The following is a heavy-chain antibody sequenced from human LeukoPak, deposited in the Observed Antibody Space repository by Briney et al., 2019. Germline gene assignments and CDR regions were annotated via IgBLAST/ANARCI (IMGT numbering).Heavy chain of an antibody. V-gene: IGHV3-7*01. J-gene: IGHJ6*03. D-gene: IGHD4-11*01. CDR3: AREGTDSIKRPLYYYNYMDV. Sequence: GGSLRLSCAASGFTFSSYWMSWVRQAPGKGLEWVANIKQDGSEKYYVDSVKGRFTISRDNAKNSLYLQMNSLRAEDTAVYYCAREGTDSIKRPLYYYNYMDVWGKGTTVTVSS. CDR1: GFTFSSYW. CDR2: IKQDGSEK.